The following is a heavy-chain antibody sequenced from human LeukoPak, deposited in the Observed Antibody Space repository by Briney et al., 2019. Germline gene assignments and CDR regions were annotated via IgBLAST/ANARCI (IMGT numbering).Heavy chain of an antibody. V-gene: IGHV1-46*01. CDR3: ARDSESITIFGVVIIGNWFDP. D-gene: IGHD3-3*01. CDR2: INPSGGST. CDR1: GYTFTSYY. J-gene: IGHJ5*02. Sequence: ASVTVSCKASGYTFTSYYMHWVRQAPGQGLEWMGIINPSGGSTSYAQKFQGRVTMTRDTSTSTVYMELSSLRSEDTAVYYCARDSESITIFGVVIIGNWFDPWGQGTLVTVSS.